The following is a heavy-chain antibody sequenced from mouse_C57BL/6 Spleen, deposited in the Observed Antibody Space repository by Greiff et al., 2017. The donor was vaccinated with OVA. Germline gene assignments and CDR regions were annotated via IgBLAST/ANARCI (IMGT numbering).Heavy chain of an antibody. J-gene: IGHJ2*01. Sequence: VQLQQPGAELVKPGASVKMSCKASGYTFTSYWITWVKQRPGQGLEWIGDIYPGSGSTNYNEKFKSKATLTVDTSSSTAYMQLSSLTSEDSAVYYCAREEGYGSYFDYWGQGTTLTVSS. V-gene: IGHV1-55*01. CDR2: IYPGSGST. CDR1: GYTFTSYW. CDR3: AREEGYGSYFDY. D-gene: IGHD2-10*02.